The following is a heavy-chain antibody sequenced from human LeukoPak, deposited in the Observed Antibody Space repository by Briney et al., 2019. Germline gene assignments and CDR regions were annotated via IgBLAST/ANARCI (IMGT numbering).Heavy chain of an antibody. CDR3: ARLYGSGSYYNY. J-gene: IGHJ4*02. D-gene: IGHD3-10*01. V-gene: IGHV4-59*12. CDR1: GGSISSYY. Sequence: SETLSLTCTVSGGSISSYYWSWIRQPPGKGLEWIVYIYYSGSTNYNPSLKSRVTISVDTSKNQFSLKLSSVTAADTAVYYCARLYGSGSYYNYWGQGTLVTVSS. CDR2: IYYSGST.